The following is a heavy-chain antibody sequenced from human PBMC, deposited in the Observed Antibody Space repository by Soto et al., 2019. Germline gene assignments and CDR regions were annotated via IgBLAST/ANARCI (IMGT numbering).Heavy chain of an antibody. J-gene: IGHJ4*02. Sequence: QVQLEESGGGIVQPGGSLRLSCVASGFSFGNHGMHWVRQARGKGLEWVALISFDDSNKKYADSVKGRFTISRDNSRNMLFLQMNSLRPDDTVVYYCVSTGPDWGQGTQVIVSS. CDR1: GFSFGNHG. D-gene: IGHD3-10*01. V-gene: IGHV3-30*03. CDR3: VSTGPD. CDR2: ISFDDSNK.